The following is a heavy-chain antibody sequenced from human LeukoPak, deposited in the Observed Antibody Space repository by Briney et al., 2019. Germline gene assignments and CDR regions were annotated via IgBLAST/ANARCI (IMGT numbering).Heavy chain of an antibody. CDR2: ISYDGSNK. CDR1: GFTFSSYA. Sequence: AGGSLRLSCAASGFTFSSYAMHWVRQAPGKGLEWVAVISYDGSNKYYADSVKGRFTISRDNSKNTLYLQMNSLRAEDTAVYYCAKGDPVVPAAIPDYWGQGTLVTVSS. D-gene: IGHD2-2*01. J-gene: IGHJ4*02. CDR3: AKGDPVVPAAIPDY. V-gene: IGHV3-30-3*01.